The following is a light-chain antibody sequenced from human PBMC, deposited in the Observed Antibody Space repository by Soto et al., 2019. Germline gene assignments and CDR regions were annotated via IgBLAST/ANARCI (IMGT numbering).Light chain of an antibody. V-gene: IGKV3-15*01. CDR2: GAS. J-gene: IGKJ1*01. CDR1: QSFSSH. CDR3: QQYNNWPQT. Sequence: EIVMTQSPATLSVSPGERATLSCRASQSFSSHLAWYQQKPGQAPRLLIYGASTRATGIPARFSGSGPGTEFTLTISSLQSEDFAVYYCQQYNNWPQTFGQGTKVDI.